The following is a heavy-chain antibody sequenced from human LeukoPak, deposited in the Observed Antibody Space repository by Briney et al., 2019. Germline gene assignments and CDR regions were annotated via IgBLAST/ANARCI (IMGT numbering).Heavy chain of an antibody. J-gene: IGHJ6*02. CDR3: ATYINWVAGNV. CDR2: INHEGGGI. CDR1: GFTFSESW. Sequence: GGSLRLSCAASGFTFSESWMTWVRQVPGQGLEWVAHINHEGGGIQYVDSVKGRFTISRDNAKGSVYLQMNSLRAEDTAIYHCATYINWVAGNVWGQGTTVIVSS. V-gene: IGHV3-7*01. D-gene: IGHD1-1*01.